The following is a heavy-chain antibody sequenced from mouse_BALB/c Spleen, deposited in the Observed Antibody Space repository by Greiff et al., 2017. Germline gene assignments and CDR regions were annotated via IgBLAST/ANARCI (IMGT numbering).Heavy chain of an antibody. D-gene: IGHD2-1*01. CDR3: ARSGYGNYGAMDY. CDR2: ISSGSSTI. CDR1: GFTFSSFG. J-gene: IGHJ4*01. Sequence: DVKLQESGGGLVQPGGSRKLSCAASGFTFSSFGMHWVRQAPEKGLEWVAYISSGSSTIYYADTVKGRFTISRDNPKNTLFLQMTSLRSEDTAMYYCARSGYGNYGAMDYWGQGTSVTVSS. V-gene: IGHV5-17*02.